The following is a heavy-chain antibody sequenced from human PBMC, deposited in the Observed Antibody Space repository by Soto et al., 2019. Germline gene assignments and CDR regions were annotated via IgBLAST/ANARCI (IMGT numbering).Heavy chain of an antibody. CDR1: GGTFSSYA. Sequence: GASVKVSCKASGGTFSSYAISWVRQAPGQGLEWMGGIIPIFGTANYAQKFQGRVTITADESTSTAYMELSSLRSEDTAVYYCATPEAHYYDSSGTFDYWGQGTLVTVSS. V-gene: IGHV1-69*13. D-gene: IGHD3-22*01. CDR3: ATPEAHYYDSSGTFDY. J-gene: IGHJ4*02. CDR2: IIPIFGTA.